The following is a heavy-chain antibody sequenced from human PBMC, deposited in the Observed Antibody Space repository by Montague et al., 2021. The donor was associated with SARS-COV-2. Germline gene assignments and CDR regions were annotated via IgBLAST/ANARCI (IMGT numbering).Heavy chain of an antibody. D-gene: IGHD1-7*01. CDR2: ISYEGSIQ. CDR1: GFTFSNYN. Sequence: SLRLSCAASGFTFSNYNMNWVRQAPGKGLEWVAVISYEGSIQYYADSVKGRFAISRDWSKNTLDLQMSSLRPEDTAVYYCARGRTGTTFYYYYYYGMDVWGQGTTVTVSS. J-gene: IGHJ6*02. CDR3: ARGRTGTTFYYYYYYGMDV. V-gene: IGHV3-30*03.